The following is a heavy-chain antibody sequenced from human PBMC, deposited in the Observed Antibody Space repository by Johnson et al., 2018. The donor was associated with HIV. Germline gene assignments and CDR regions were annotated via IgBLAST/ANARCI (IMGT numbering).Heavy chain of an antibody. V-gene: IGHV3-33*06. J-gene: IGHJ3*02. Sequence: QVQLVESGGGVVQPGRSLRLSCAASGFTFSSYGMHWVRQAPGKGLEWVAVIWCDGSNKYYADSVKGRFTISRDNSENTLYLQMNSLRAEDTALYYCAKSSPAAARFRLGSAFDIWGQGTMVTVSS. CDR1: GFTFSSYG. CDR3: AKSSPAAARFRLGSAFDI. CDR2: IWCDGSNK. D-gene: IGHD6-6*01.